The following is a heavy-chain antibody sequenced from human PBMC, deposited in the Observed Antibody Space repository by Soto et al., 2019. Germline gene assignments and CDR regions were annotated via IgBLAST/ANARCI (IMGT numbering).Heavy chain of an antibody. CDR1: GGSISSYY. D-gene: IGHD2-15*01. V-gene: IGHV4-59*08. J-gene: IGHJ4*02. Sequence: SETLSLTCTVSGGSISSYYWSWIRQPPGKGLEWIGYIYYSGSTNYNPSLKSRVTISVDTSKNQFSLKLSSVTAADTAVYYCARHPVARLIYFDYWGQGTLVTVSS. CDR3: ARHPVARLIYFDY. CDR2: IYYSGST.